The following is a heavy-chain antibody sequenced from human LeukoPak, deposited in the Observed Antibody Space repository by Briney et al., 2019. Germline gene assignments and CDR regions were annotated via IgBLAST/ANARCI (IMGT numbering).Heavy chain of an antibody. CDR3: AKDPRFLEWLRGSYFDY. D-gene: IGHD3-3*01. V-gene: IGHV3-23*01. J-gene: IGHJ4*02. CDR2: ISGSGGST. CDR1: GFTFSSYA. Sequence: GGSLRLSCAASGFTFSSYAMSWVRQAPGKGLEWVSAISGSGGSTYYADSVKGRFTISRDNSKNTLYLQMNNLGAEDTAVYSCAKDPRFLEWLRGSYFDYWGQGTLVTVSS.